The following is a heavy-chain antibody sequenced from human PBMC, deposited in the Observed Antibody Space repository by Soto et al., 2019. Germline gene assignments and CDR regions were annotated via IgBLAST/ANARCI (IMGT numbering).Heavy chain of an antibody. Sequence: EVQLVESGGGLVKPGGSLRLSCAASGFTFSSYSTNWVRQAPGKGLEWVSSISSSSSYIYYADSVKGRFTISRDNAKNSLYLQMNSLRAEDTAVYYCARAFLYGSGSWFLSDYWGQGTLVTVSS. CDR2: ISSSSSYI. V-gene: IGHV3-21*01. CDR3: ARAFLYGSGSWFLSDY. D-gene: IGHD3-10*01. J-gene: IGHJ4*02. CDR1: GFTFSSYS.